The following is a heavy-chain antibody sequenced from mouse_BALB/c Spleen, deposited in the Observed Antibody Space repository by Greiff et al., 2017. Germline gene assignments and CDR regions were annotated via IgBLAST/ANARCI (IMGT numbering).Heavy chain of an antibody. CDR1: GYTFTSYW. CDR2: IYPSDSYT. V-gene: IGHV1-69*02. D-gene: IGHD1-1*01. Sequence: QVQLQQPGAELVRPGASVKLSCKASGYTFTSYWINWVKQRPGQGLEWIGNIYPSDSYTNYNQKFKDKATLTVDKSSSTAYMQLSSPTSEDSAVYYCTVYGSPYYFDYWGQGTTLTVSS. J-gene: IGHJ2*01. CDR3: TVYGSPYYFDY.